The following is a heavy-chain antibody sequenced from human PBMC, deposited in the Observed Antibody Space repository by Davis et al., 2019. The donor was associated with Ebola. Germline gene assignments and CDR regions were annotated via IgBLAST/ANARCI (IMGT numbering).Heavy chain of an antibody. J-gene: IGHJ5*02. CDR3: AKGLQSNSLVGQVS. D-gene: IGHD4-11*01. V-gene: IGHV3-23*01. CDR1: GFNFSTYV. CDR2: VSASGSRL. Sequence: PGGSLRLSCAASGFNFSTYVLTWVRQAPGKGLEWVSRVSASGSRLYYADSVRGRFIISRDNSKNTLYLQMNSLGVDDTAMFYCAKGLQSNSLVGQVSWGQGTLVTVSS.